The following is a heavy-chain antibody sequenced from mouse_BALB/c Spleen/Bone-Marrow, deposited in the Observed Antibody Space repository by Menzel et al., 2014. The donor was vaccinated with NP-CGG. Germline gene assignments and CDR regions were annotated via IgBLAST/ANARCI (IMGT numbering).Heavy chain of an antibody. CDR1: EYEFPSHD. CDR3: ARHANWDWFAC. Sequence: EVMLVESGGGLVQPGESLKLSSESNEYEFPSHDMSWVRMTPEKRLELVAAINRGGCSTYYPDDMERRIIIARSNTKKTLLLQMSNLRSGGTSLYYCARHANWDWFACWVQGTLVTVSA. J-gene: IGHJ3*01. V-gene: IGHV5-2*01. CDR2: INRGGCST. D-gene: IGHD4-1*01.